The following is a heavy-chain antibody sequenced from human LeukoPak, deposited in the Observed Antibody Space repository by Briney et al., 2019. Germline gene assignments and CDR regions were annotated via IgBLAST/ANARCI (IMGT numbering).Heavy chain of an antibody. Sequence: SETLSLTCTVSGGSISTSSFYWGWIRQPPGKGLEWIGSIYYSGTTYYNPSLKSPVTISVDTSKNQFSLKLSSVTAADTAVYYCARGLEYYVFWSGYYTDWGQGTLVTVSS. CDR3: ARGLEYYVFWSGYYTD. J-gene: IGHJ4*02. V-gene: IGHV4-39*07. D-gene: IGHD3-3*01. CDR1: GGSISTSSFY. CDR2: IYYSGTT.